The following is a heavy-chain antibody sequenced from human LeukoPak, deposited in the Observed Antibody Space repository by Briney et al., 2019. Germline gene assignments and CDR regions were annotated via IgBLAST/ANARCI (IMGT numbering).Heavy chain of an antibody. V-gene: IGHV1-24*01. D-gene: IGHD2-15*01. CDR1: GYTLTELS. J-gene: IGHJ4*02. Sequence: ASVKVSCKVSGYTLTELSMHWVRQAPAKGLEWMGGFDPEDGETIYAQKFQGRVTMTEDTSTDTAYMELSSLRSEDTAVYYCATDLGYCSGGSCGFDYWGQGTLVTVSS. CDR2: FDPEDGET. CDR3: ATDLGYCSGGSCGFDY.